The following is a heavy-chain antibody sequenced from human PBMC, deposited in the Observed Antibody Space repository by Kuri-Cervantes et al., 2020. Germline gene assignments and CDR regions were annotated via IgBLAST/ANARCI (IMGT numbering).Heavy chain of an antibody. J-gene: IGHJ6*03. CDR3: ARDAQYYGSGSYPHYYMDV. V-gene: IGHV4-61*01. Sequence: SETLSLTCTVSGDSISSIPYYWAWIRQPPGKGLEWIGYIYYSGSTNYNPSLKSRVAISVDTSKNQFSLKLSSVTAADTAVYYCARDAQYYGSGSYPHYYMDVWGKGTTVTVSS. CDR2: IYYSGST. D-gene: IGHD3-10*01. CDR1: GDSISSIPYY.